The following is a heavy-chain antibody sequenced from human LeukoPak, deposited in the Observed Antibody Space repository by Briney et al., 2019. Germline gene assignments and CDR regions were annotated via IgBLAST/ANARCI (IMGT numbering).Heavy chain of an antibody. CDR2: IYTSGST. CDR3: ARGASGYSYGYY. Sequence: SETLSLTCTVSGGSISSGSYYWSWIRQPAGRGLEWIGRIYTSGSTNYNPSLKSRVTISVDTSKNQFSLKLSSVTAADTAVYYCARGASGYSYGYYWGQGTLVTVSS. D-gene: IGHD5-18*01. J-gene: IGHJ4*02. V-gene: IGHV4-61*02. CDR1: GGSISSGSYY.